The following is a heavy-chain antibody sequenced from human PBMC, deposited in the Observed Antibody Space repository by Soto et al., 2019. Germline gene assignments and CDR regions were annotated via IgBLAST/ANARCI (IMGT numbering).Heavy chain of an antibody. Sequence: QVQLQESGPGLVKPSETLSLTCTVSGGSVSRGSYYWSWIRQSPGKGLEWIGYVYYSGSTNYNPSLKSRVTISVDTSKNQFSLKLSSVTAVDTAVYYCARETSGYFDSWGQGTLVTVSS. J-gene: IGHJ4*02. D-gene: IGHD1-26*01. CDR1: GGSVSRGSYY. CDR2: VYYSGST. CDR3: ARETSGYFDS. V-gene: IGHV4-61*01.